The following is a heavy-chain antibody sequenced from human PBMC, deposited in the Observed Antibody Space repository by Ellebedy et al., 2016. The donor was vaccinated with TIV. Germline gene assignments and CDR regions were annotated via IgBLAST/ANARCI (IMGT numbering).Heavy chain of an antibody. Sequence: GESLKISCSASGFTFSSYAMHWVRQAPGKGLEYVSAISSNGGSTYYADSVKGRFTISRDNSKNTLYLQMSSLRAEETAVYYCVKEQDYYYGMDVWGQGTTVTVSS. J-gene: IGHJ6*02. V-gene: IGHV3-64D*06. CDR2: ISSNGGST. CDR3: VKEQDYYYGMDV. CDR1: GFTFSSYA.